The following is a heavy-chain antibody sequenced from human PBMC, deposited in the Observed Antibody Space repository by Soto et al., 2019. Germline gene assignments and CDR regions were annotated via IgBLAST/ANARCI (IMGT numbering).Heavy chain of an antibody. CDR3: ARDNRGNLDY. CDR2: ISSSSSYI. Sequence: EVQLVESGGGLVKPGGSVRLSCAGSGFTFSSYSMNWVRQAPGKGLEWVSSISSSSSYIYYADSVKGRFTISRDNAKNSLYLQMNSLRAEDTAVYYCARDNRGNLDYWGQGTLVTVSS. CDR1: GFTFSSYS. J-gene: IGHJ4*02. D-gene: IGHD3-16*01. V-gene: IGHV3-21*06.